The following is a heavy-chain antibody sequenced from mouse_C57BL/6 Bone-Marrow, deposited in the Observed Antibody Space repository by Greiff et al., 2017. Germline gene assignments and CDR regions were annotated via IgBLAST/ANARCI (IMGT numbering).Heavy chain of an antibody. J-gene: IGHJ3*01. Sequence: VKLVESGAELARPGASVKLSCKASGYTFTSYGISWVKQRTGQGLEWIGEIYPRSGNTYYNEKFKGKATLTADKSSSTAYMELRSLTSEDSAVYFCERKNVFAYWGQGTLVTVSA. CDR2: IYPRSGNT. CDR3: ERKNVFAY. V-gene: IGHV1-81*01. CDR1: GYTFTSYG.